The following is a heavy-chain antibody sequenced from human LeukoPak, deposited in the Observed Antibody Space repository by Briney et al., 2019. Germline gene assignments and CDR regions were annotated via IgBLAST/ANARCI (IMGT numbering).Heavy chain of an antibody. CDR2: ISYSGST. Sequence: SETLSLTCTVSGGPISSGSYLWGCIRQSPGKGLEWIGSISYSGSTYYNPSLKTRVTVSVDTSKNQFSLKVTSVTAADTAVYYCARWVGNRNWFDPWGQGTLVTVSS. J-gene: IGHJ5*02. V-gene: IGHV4-39*07. CDR3: ARWVGNRNWFDP. D-gene: IGHD1-26*01. CDR1: GGPISSGSYL.